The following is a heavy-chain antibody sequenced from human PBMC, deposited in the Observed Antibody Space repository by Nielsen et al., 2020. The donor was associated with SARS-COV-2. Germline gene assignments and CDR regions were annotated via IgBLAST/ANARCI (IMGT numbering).Heavy chain of an antibody. CDR2: ISWNSGSI. J-gene: IGHJ4*02. V-gene: IGHV3-9*01. D-gene: IGHD6-19*01. CDR3: ARVLVRSGWDSLDY. CDR1: GFTFDDYA. Sequence: GGSLRLSCAASGFTFDDYAMHWVRQAPGKGLEWVSGISWNSGSIGYADSVKGRFTISRDNAKNSLYLQMNSLRAEDTAVYYCARVLVRSGWDSLDYWGQGTLVTVSS.